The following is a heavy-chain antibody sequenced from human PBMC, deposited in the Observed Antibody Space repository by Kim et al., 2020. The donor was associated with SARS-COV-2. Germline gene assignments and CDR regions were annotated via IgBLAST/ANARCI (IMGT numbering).Heavy chain of an antibody. CDR3: AKEVSYGGNALDY. CDR1: GFTLDDYT. J-gene: IGHJ4*02. V-gene: IGHV3-43*01. D-gene: IGHD4-17*01. Sequence: GGSLRLSCAASGFTLDDYTMHWVRQAPGKGLEWVSLISWDGGSTYYADSVKGRFTISRDNGKNSLYLQMNSLRTEDTALYYCAKEVSYGGNALDYWGQGTLVTVSS. CDR2: ISWDGGST.